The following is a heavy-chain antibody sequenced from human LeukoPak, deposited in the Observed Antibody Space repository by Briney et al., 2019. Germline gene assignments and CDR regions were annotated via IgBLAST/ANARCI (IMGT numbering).Heavy chain of an antibody. V-gene: IGHV4-61*08. J-gene: IGHJ4*02. CDR2: IYYSGST. CDR3: ARTLSGYSNGDY. D-gene: IGHD5-12*01. CDR1: GGSISSGDYY. Sequence: SETLSLTCTVSGGSISSGDYYWSWIRQPPGKGLEWIGYIYYSGSTNYNPSLKSRVTISIDASKNQFSLKLSSVTAADTAVYYCARTLSGYSNGDYWGQGTLVTVSS.